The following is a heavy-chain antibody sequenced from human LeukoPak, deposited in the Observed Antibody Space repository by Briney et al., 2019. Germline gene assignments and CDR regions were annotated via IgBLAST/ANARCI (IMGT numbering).Heavy chain of an antibody. J-gene: IGHJ5*02. CDR2: INSDGSST. CDR1: GFTFRSYW. D-gene: IGHD6-13*01. V-gene: IGHV3-74*01. CDR3: AKGRSSWYVGNWLDP. Sequence: GGSLRLSCAASGFTFRSYWMHWVRQAPGKGLVCVSRINSDGSSTNYADSVKGRFTISRDNSKNTLYLQMNSLRAEDTAVYYCAKGRSSWYVGNWLDPWGQGTLVTVSS.